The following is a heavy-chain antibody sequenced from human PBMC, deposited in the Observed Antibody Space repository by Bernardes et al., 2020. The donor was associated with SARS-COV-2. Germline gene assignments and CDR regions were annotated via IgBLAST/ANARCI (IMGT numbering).Heavy chain of an antibody. J-gene: IGHJ4*02. Sequence: GGSLRLSCAASGFTFSSYSMNWVRQAPGKGLEWVSSISSSSSYIYYADSVKGRFTISRDNAKNSLYLQMNSLRAEDTAVYYCARDAFDDILTGYYNYWGQGTLVTVSS. V-gene: IGHV3-21*01. D-gene: IGHD3-9*01. CDR2: ISSSSSYI. CDR1: GFTFSSYS. CDR3: ARDAFDDILTGYYNY.